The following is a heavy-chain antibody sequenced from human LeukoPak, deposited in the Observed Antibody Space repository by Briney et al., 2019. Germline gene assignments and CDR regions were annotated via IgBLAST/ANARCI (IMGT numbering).Heavy chain of an antibody. Sequence: GGSLRLSCAASGFTFSSYGMHWVRQAPGKGLEWVAVIWYDGSNKYYADSVKGRFTISGDNSKNTLYLQMNSLRAEGTAVYYCARDGPPVLMVYAPEYYFDYWGQGTLVTVSS. CDR1: GFTFSSYG. D-gene: IGHD2-8*01. J-gene: IGHJ4*02. CDR2: IWYDGSNK. V-gene: IGHV3-33*01. CDR3: ARDGPPVLMVYAPEYYFDY.